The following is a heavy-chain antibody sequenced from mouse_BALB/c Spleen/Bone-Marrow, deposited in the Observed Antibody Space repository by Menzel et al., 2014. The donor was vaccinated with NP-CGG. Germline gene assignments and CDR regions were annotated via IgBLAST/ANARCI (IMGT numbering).Heavy chain of an antibody. CDR1: GYTFTNCW. Sequence: AQLQQSGAELEKPGASVKLSCKTSGYTFTNCWIQWVKQRPGQGLGWIGEIFPGIGTTYYNEKFKSKATLTVDPSSSTAYMQLSSLTSEDSAVYYCAQPGQGYWGQGTTLTVSS. D-gene: IGHD4-1*02. CDR3: AQPGQGY. J-gene: IGHJ2*01. V-gene: IGHV1S132*01. CDR2: IFPGIGTT.